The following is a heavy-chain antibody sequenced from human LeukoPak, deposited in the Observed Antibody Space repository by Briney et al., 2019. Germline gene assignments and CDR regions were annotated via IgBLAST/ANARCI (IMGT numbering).Heavy chain of an antibody. CDR2: IIPIFGTA. CDR1: GGTFSSYT. Sequence: GASVKVSCKASGGTFSSYTISWVRQAPGQGLEWMGGIIPIFGTAKYAQKFQGRVTITADESTSTAYMDLSSLRSEDTAVYYCAKDGPTGTPQILRGQGTLVTVSS. J-gene: IGHJ4*02. V-gene: IGHV1-69*13. CDR3: AKDGPTGTPQIL. D-gene: IGHD1/OR15-1a*01.